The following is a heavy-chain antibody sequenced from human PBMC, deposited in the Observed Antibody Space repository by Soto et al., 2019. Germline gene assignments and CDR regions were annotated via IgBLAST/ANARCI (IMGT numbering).Heavy chain of an antibody. D-gene: IGHD3-10*01. CDR1: GGTFSSYA. CDR2: IIPIFGTA. J-gene: IGHJ6*02. CDR3: ARTGDYYGSGSYSQDYYYYYGMDV. V-gene: IGHV1-69*13. Sequence: SVKVSCKASGGTFSSYAINWVRQAPGQGLEWMGGIIPIFGTANYAQKFQGRVTITADESTSTAYMELSSLRSEDTAVYYCARTGDYYGSGSYSQDYYYYYGMDVWGQGTTVTVSS.